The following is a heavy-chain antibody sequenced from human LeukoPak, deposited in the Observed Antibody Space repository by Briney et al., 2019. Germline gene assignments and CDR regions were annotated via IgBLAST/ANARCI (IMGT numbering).Heavy chain of an antibody. CDR2: IYHSGTT. J-gene: IGHJ4*02. V-gene: IGHV4-38-2*02. Sequence: PSETLSLTCTVSGFSISSGYYWGWFRQPPGKGLGGIGIIYHSGTTNYNPSLKGRATISLDTSKNQFSLRLASLPPADPALNTGARNSAYYSSGIDYWGQGTLVTVSS. D-gene: IGHD3-10*01. CDR1: GFSISSGYY. CDR3: ARNSAYYSSGIDY.